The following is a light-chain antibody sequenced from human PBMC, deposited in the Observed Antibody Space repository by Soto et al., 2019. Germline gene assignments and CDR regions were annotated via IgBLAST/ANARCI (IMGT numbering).Light chain of an antibody. V-gene: IGLV1-40*01. CDR3: QSYDNTLSASV. J-gene: IGLJ3*02. Sequence: QLVLTQPPSVSGAPGQRVTISCTGSSSNIGAGYDVHWYQQLPGTAPKLLIYANLNRPSGVPDRFSGSKSGTSASLAITGLQAEDEGDYYCQSYDNTLSASVFGGGTKLTVL. CDR2: ANL. CDR1: SSNIGAGYD.